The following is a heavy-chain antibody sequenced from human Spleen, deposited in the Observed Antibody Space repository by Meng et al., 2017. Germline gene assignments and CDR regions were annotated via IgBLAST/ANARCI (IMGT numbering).Heavy chain of an antibody. Sequence: QVQLQQWGAGLLKPSETLSLTCAVYGGSFSGYYWSWIRQPPGKGLEWIGEINHSGSNNYNPSLKSRVTISVDTSKNQFSLKLSSVTAADTAVYYCARGRLGYGLRGYDYWGQGTLVTVSS. V-gene: IGHV4-34*01. D-gene: IGHD5-18*01. CDR2: INHSGSN. J-gene: IGHJ4*02. CDR1: GGSFSGYY. CDR3: ARGRLGYGLRGYDY.